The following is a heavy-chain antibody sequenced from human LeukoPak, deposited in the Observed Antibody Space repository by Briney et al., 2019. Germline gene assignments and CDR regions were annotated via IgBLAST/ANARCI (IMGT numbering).Heavy chain of an antibody. Sequence: GGSLRLSCAASGFTFNYAWMSWVRQVPGKGLEWVGQTVSEIDGGTTDYAAPVKGRFTTSRDDSKSTLYLQMNSLKTEDTAVYYCTTGAYCSGGSCYYGYYYGMDVWGQGTTVTVSS. CDR3: TTGAYCSGGSCYYGYYYGMDV. D-gene: IGHD2-15*01. J-gene: IGHJ6*02. CDR2: TVSEIDGGTT. CDR1: GFTFNYAW. V-gene: IGHV3-15*04.